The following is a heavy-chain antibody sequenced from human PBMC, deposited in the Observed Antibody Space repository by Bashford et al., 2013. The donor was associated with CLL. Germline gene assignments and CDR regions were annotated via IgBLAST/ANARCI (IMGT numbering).Heavy chain of an antibody. V-gene: IGHV3-21*01. CDR3: ASDRNGMDV. J-gene: IGHJ6*02. CDR1: GFTFTTYS. CDR2: ISSSSSI. Sequence: GSLRLSCTASGFTFTTYSMNSGPPGSRGRGWRWVSSISSSSSIYYADSVRGRFTISRDNAKNSLYLQMNSLRAEDTAVYYCASDRNGMDVWGQGTTVTVSS.